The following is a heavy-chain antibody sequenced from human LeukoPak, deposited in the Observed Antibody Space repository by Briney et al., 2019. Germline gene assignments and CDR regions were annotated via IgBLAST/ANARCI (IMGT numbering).Heavy chain of an antibody. Sequence: GASVKVSCKASGYTFTSYDINWVRRATGQGLEWMGWMNPNSGNTGYAQKFQGRVTMTRNTSISTAYMELSSLRSEDTAVYYCARGLGYCSSTSCYFRGLESYYYYYYIDVWGKGTTVTVSS. J-gene: IGHJ6*03. CDR3: ARGLGYCSSTSCYFRGLESYYYYYYIDV. CDR1: GYTFTSYD. CDR2: MNPNSGNT. V-gene: IGHV1-8*01. D-gene: IGHD2-2*01.